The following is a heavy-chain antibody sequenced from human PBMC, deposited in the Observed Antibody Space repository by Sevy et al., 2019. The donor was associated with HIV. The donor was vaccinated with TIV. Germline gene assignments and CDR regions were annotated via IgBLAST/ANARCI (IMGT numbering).Heavy chain of an antibody. D-gene: IGHD1-26*01. CDR3: ARDTNPELAVSLWDDAFDI. V-gene: IGHV3-30*04. J-gene: IGHJ3*02. CDR1: GFTFSSYA. Sequence: GGSLRLSCAASGFTFSSYAMHWVRQAPGKGLEWVAVISYDGRNKYYADSVKGRFTISRDNSKNTLYLQMNSLRAEDTAVYYCARDTNPELAVSLWDDAFDIWGQGTMVTVSS. CDR2: ISYDGRNK.